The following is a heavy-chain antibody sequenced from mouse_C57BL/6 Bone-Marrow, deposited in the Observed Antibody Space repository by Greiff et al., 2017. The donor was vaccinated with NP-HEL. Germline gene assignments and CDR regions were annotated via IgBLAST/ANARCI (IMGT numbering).Heavy chain of an antibody. CDR1: GFSFNTYA. CDR3: VRDYYGIDV. CDR2: IRSKSNNYAT. Sequence: EVKLVESGGGLVQPKGSLKLSCAASGFSFNTYAMNWVRQAPGKGLEWVARIRSKSNNYATYYADSVKDRLTISRDDSESMLYLQMNNLKTEDTAMYYCVRDYYGIDVWGTGTTVTVSS. J-gene: IGHJ1*03. D-gene: IGHD1-1*01. V-gene: IGHV10-1*01.